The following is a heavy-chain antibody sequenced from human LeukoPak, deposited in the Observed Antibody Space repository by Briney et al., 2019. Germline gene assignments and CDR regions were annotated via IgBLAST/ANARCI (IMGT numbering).Heavy chain of an antibody. J-gene: IGHJ3*02. V-gene: IGHV4-34*01. D-gene: IGHD2-21*02. CDR1: GGSFSGYY. CDR3: ARTACTSRDCYSYTFDI. CDR2: INHSGST. Sequence: SETLSLTCAVYGGSFSGYYWSWIRQPPGKGLEWIGEINHSGSTNYNPSLKSRVTISVDTSKNRFSLRLSSVTAADTAIYYCARTACTSRDCYSYTFDIWGQGTMVTVSS.